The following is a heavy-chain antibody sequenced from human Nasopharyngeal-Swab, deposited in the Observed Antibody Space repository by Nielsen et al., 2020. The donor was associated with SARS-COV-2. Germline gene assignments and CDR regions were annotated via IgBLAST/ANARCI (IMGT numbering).Heavy chain of an antibody. D-gene: IGHD2-2*01. CDR3: ARAGTFCVVTSCYPNWFDS. J-gene: IGHJ5*01. V-gene: IGHV3-23*01. CDR2: IRGDSGST. Sequence: VRQAPGKGLEWGSTIRGDSGSTHYADSVKGRFIISRDNSQNMLYMEMNSLRAEDTAEYYCARAGTFCVVTSCYPNWFDSWGQGSLVTVSS.